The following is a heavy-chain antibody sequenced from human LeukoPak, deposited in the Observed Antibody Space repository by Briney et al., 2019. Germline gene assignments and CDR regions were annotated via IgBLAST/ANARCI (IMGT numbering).Heavy chain of an antibody. CDR3: ARGVRYSSSSRYFDY. D-gene: IGHD6-6*01. J-gene: IGHJ4*02. V-gene: IGHV1-69*13. Sequence: GASVKVSCKASGGTFSSYAISWVRQAPGQGLEWMGGIIPIFGTANYAQRFQGRVTITADESTSTAYMELSSLRSEDTAVYYCARGVRYSSSSRYFDYWGQGTLVTVSS. CDR2: IIPIFGTA. CDR1: GGTFSSYA.